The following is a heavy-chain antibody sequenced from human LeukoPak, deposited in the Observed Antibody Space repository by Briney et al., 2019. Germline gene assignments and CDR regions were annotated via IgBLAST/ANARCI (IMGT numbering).Heavy chain of an antibody. CDR3: ARVDYDFWSGYPLTLDY. V-gene: IGHV4-59*01. D-gene: IGHD3-3*01. CDR2: IYYSGST. Sequence: SETLSLTCTVSGGSISSYYWSWIRQPPGKGLEWIGYIYYSGSTNYNPSLKSRVTISIDTSKNQFSLKLSSVTAADTAVYYCARVDYDFWSGYPLTLDYWGQGTLVTVSS. CDR1: GGSISSYY. J-gene: IGHJ4*02.